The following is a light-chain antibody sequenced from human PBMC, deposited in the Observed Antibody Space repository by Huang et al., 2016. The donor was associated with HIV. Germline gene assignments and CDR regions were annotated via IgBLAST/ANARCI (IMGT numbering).Light chain of an antibody. CDR1: QSISNW. CDR2: KAS. CDR3: QQYNSYWT. J-gene: IGKJ1*01. Sequence: DIQMTQSPSTLSASVGDRVTITCRASQSISNWLAWYQQKPGKGPKVLIYKASSLESGVPSRFSGSGSGTEFTLTISSLQPDDFATYYCQQYNSYWTFGQGTKVEIK. V-gene: IGKV1-5*03.